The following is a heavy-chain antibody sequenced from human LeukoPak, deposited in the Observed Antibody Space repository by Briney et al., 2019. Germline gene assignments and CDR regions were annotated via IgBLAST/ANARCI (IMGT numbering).Heavy chain of an antibody. V-gene: IGHV3-64*04. CDR1: GFTFSSYG. Sequence: PGGSLRLSCAASGFTFSSYGMHWVRQAPGKGLEFVSHISSNGATTYYADSVKGRFTISRDNSKNTLYLQMNSLRAEDTAVYYCAKKFRGTTVISGDYFDYWGQGTLVTVSS. J-gene: IGHJ4*02. CDR3: AKKFRGTTVISGDYFDY. D-gene: IGHD4-17*01. CDR2: ISSNGATT.